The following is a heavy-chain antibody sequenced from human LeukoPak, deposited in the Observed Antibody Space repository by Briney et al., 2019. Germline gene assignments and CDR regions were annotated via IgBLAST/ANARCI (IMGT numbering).Heavy chain of an antibody. V-gene: IGHV4-39*01. J-gene: IGHJ4*02. CDR2: IYYSGST. CDR1: GGSISSSSYY. D-gene: IGHD3-22*01. CDR3: ARRIYYYDSSGSNELLDY. Sequence: SETLSLTCTVSGGSISSSSYYWGWIRQPPGKGLEWIGSIYYSGSTYYNPSLKSRVTISVDTSNNQFSLKLSSVTAADTAVYYCARRIYYYDSSGSNELLDYWGQGTLVTASS.